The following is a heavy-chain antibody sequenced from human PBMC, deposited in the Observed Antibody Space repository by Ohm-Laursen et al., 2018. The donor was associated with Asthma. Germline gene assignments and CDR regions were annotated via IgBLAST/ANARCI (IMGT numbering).Heavy chain of an antibody. D-gene: IGHD1-1*01. CDR3: AVRTTSAGFDV. Sequence: SLRLSCTASGFTFSSYSMNWVRQAPGKGLEWVSYITSYSSTTYYADSVKGRFTISRDNAKNSLYLQMNSLRAQDTAGYYCAVRTTSAGFDVWGQGTTATVSS. CDR2: ITSYSSTT. J-gene: IGHJ6*02. CDR1: GFTFSSYS. V-gene: IGHV3-48*01.